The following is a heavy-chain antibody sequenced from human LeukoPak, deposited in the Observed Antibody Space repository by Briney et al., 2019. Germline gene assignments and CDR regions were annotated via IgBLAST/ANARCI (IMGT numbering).Heavy chain of an antibody. V-gene: IGHV4-38-2*02. CDR3: ARDGIAVAGTRFDP. CDR2: IYHSGST. D-gene: IGHD6-19*01. CDR1: GYSISSGYY. Sequence: SETLSLTCTVSGYSISSGYYWGWIRQPPGKGLEWIGSIYHSGSTYYNPSLKSRVTISVDTSKNQFSLKLSSVTAADTAVYYCARDGIAVAGTRFDPWGQGTLVTVSS. J-gene: IGHJ5*02.